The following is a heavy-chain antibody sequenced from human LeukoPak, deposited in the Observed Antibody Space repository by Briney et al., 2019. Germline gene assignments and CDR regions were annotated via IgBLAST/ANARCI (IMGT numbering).Heavy chain of an antibody. CDR1: GGSVSSGSYY. D-gene: IGHD3-3*01. V-gene: IGHV4-61*01. Sequence: PSETLSLTCTVSGGSVSSGSYYWSWIRQPPGKGLEWIGYIYYSGSTNYNPSLKSRVTISVDTSKNQFSLKLSSVTAADTAVYYCARDVGYDFWRSYGMDVWGQGTTVTVSS. CDR2: IYYSGST. J-gene: IGHJ6*02. CDR3: ARDVGYDFWRSYGMDV.